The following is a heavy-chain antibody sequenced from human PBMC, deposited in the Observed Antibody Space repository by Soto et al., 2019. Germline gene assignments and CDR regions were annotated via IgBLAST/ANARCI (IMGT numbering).Heavy chain of an antibody. J-gene: IGHJ4*01. CDR2: VYPSDSDV. D-gene: IGHD1-1*01. CDR1: GDRFSSSW. Sequence: PXEPLVVSCHGRGDRFSSSWIDWVRQKPGKGLEWLGNVYPSDSDVRYSPAFEGQVTISADNSINTAYLQLLNLKASDTAIYYVRKGATGPFDYWAQGTRVTVSS. V-gene: IGHV5-51*01. CDR3: RKGATGPFDY.